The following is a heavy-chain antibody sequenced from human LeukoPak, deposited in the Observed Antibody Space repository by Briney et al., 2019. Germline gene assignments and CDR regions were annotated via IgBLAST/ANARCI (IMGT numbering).Heavy chain of an antibody. V-gene: IGHV4-59*01. J-gene: IGHJ4*02. D-gene: IGHD3-22*01. CDR2: IYYSGST. CDR1: GGSMSSYY. Sequence: PSETLSLTCTVSGGSMSSYYWSWIRQPPGRGLEWIGYIYYSGSTYYSSSLKSRVTISVDTSKNQFSLKLSSVTAADTAVYYCARSPFSSGSKIYFHYWGQGTLVTVSS. CDR3: ARSPFSSGSKIYFHY.